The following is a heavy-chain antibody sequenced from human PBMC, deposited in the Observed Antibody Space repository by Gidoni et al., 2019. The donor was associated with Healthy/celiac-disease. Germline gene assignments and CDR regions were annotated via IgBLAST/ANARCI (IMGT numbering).Heavy chain of an antibody. V-gene: IGHV3-9*01. CDR2: SSWNSGSI. D-gene: IGHD2-2*01. CDR1: GFTFDDYA. J-gene: IGHJ3*02. CDR3: AKDTMEYQLPGVAFDI. Sequence: EVQLVESGGGLVQPGRSLRLSCAASGFTFDDYAMHWVRQAPGKGLEWVSGSSWNSGSIGYADSVKGRFTISRDNAKNSLYLQMNSLRAEDTALYYCAKDTMEYQLPGVAFDIWGQGTMVTVSS.